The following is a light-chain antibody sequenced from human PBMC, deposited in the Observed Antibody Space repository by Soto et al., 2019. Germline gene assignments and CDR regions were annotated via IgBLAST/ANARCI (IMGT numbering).Light chain of an antibody. CDR3: QQLYGSPWT. Sequence: QYSQTPSSLSASVGDRATSTCRASPALASFLAWYQQKPGTAPNLLIYGASTLQSGVPSRFSGSRSGTDYTLTIASLQSEDFATYDCQQLYGSPWTSGQGTKV. J-gene: IGKJ1*01. CDR2: GAS. CDR1: PALASF. V-gene: IGKV1-9*01.